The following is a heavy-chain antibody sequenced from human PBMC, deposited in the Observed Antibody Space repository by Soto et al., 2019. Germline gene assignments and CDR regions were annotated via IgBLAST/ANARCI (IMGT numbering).Heavy chain of an antibody. J-gene: IGHJ6*02. CDR1: GFTVSSNY. D-gene: IGHD1-26*01. V-gene: IGHV3-53*01. CDR2: IYSGGST. Sequence: EEQLVESGGGLIQPGGSLRLSCAASGFTVSSNYMSWVRQAPGKGLEWVSVIYSGGSTYYADSVKGRFTISRDNSKNTLYLQMNSLRAEDTAVYYCARDPQDGSYYYYGMDVWGQGTTVTVSS. CDR3: ARDPQDGSYYYYGMDV.